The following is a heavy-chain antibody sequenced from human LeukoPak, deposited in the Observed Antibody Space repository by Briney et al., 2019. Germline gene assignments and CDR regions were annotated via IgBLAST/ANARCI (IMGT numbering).Heavy chain of an antibody. V-gene: IGHV1-2*02. CDR3: ARVGIAAAEAFDI. CDR1: GYTFTGYY. Sequence: ASVKVSCKASGYTFTGYYMHWVRQAPGQGLEWMGWINPNSGGTNYAQKFQGRVTMTRDTSISTAYMELSRLRSDDTAVYYCARVGIAAAEAFDIWGQGTMVTVSS. D-gene: IGHD6-13*01. J-gene: IGHJ3*02. CDR2: INPNSGGT.